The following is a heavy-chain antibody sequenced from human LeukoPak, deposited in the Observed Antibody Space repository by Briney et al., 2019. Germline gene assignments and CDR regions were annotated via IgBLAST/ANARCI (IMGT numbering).Heavy chain of an antibody. CDR2: ISGSGGST. V-gene: IGHV3-23*01. CDR3: ARASGITGTTNYYYYYMDV. J-gene: IGHJ6*03. D-gene: IGHD1-7*01. Sequence: GGSLRLSCAASGFTFSSYAMSWVRQAPGKGLEWVSAISGSGGSTYYADSVKGRFTISRDNSKNTLYLQMNSLKVEDTAVYYCARASGITGTTNYYYYYMDVWGKGTTVTVSS. CDR1: GFTFSSYA.